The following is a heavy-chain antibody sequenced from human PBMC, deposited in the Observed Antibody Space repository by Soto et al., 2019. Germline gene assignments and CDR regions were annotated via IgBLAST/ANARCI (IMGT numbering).Heavy chain of an antibody. D-gene: IGHD2-15*01. J-gene: IGHJ6*03. V-gene: IGHV3-66*04. CDR1: GFTVSSNY. CDR3: ARPKGGYCSGGSCQHYYMDV. CDR2: IYSGGST. Sequence: GESLKISCAASGFTVSSNYMSWVRQAPGKGLEWVSVIYSGGSTYYADSVKGRFTISRDNSKNTLYLQMNSLRAEDTAMYYCARPKGGYCSGGSCQHYYMDVWGKGTTVTVSS.